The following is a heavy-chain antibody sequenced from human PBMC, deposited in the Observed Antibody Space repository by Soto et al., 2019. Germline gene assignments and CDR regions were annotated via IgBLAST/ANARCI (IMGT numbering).Heavy chain of an antibody. V-gene: IGHV4-39*01. CDR1: SAPVSSSTYT. J-gene: IGHJ6*02. CDR3: ARLHGYCISSSCHGHYAMDV. D-gene: IGHD2-2*01. Sequence: SETLSLTCTVSSAPVSSSTYTWSRIRQPPGKGLEWIGSIYYSGSTYYNPSLNSRVTVSVDTSKNQFSLKVTSVTAADTAVYYCARLHGYCISSSCHGHYAMDVWGQGTTVTVSS. CDR2: IYYSGST.